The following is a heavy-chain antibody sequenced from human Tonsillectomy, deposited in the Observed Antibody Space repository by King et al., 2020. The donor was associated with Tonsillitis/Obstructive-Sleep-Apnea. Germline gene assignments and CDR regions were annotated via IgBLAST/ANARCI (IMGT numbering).Heavy chain of an antibody. V-gene: IGHV1-2*06. J-gene: IGHJ6*02. Sequence: VQLVESGAEVKRPGASVQVSCKASRYTFTGYYLHWVRQAPGQGLEWMGRINPNSGGTNYAQKFHGRVTMTRDTSTSTAYMELSRLRSDDTAVYHCAREGRITMLRWNPLGHYGMDVWGQGTTVTVSS. CDR3: AREGRITMLRWNPLGHYGMDV. CDR2: INPNSGGT. CDR1: RYTFTGYY. D-gene: IGHD3-10*01.